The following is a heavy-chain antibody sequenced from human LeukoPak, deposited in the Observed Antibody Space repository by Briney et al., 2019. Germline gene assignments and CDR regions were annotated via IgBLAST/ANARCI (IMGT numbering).Heavy chain of an antibody. D-gene: IGHD2-15*01. CDR3: ARFETVAAAPLEY. V-gene: IGHV3-48*03. J-gene: IGHJ4*02. CDR1: GFTFSTYE. CDR2: ISSGGDTI. Sequence: PGGSLRLSCAASGFTFSTYEMNWVRQAPGKGLEWISYISSGGDTINYADSVKGRFTISRDNARNSLYLQLNSLRAEDTAVYYCARFETVAAAPLEYWGQGTLVTVSS.